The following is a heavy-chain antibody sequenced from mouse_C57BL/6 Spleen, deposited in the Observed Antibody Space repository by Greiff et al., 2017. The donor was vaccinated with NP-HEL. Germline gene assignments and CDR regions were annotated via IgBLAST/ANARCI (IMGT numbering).Heavy chain of an antibody. J-gene: IGHJ3*01. CDR2: IYPRSGNT. CDR1: GYTFTSYG. D-gene: IGHD2-4*01. Sequence: QVQLKESGAELARPGASVKLSCKASGYTFTSYGISWVKQRTGQGLEWIGEIYPRSGNTYYNEKFKGKATLTADKSSSTAYMELRSLTSEDSAVYFCARNPPEGLPFAYWGQGTLVTVSA. V-gene: IGHV1-81*01. CDR3: ARNPPEGLPFAY.